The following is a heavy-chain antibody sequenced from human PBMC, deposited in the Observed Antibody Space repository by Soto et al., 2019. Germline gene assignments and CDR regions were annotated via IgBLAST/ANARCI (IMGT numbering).Heavy chain of an antibody. CDR2: IYSGGST. Sequence: EVQLVESGGGLVQPGGSLRLSCAASGFTVSSNYMSWVRQAPGKGLEWVSVIYSGGSTYYADSVKGRFTISRDNSKNTLYLQMNSLRAADTAVYYCARALLPHEAFEIWGQGTMVTVSS. V-gene: IGHV3-66*01. J-gene: IGHJ3*02. CDR1: GFTVSSNY. CDR3: ARALLPHEAFEI.